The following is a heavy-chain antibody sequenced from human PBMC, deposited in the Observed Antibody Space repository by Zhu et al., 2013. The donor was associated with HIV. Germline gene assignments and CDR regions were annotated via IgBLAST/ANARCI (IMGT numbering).Heavy chain of an antibody. V-gene: IGHV1-8*01. CDR2: MNPNSGNT. J-gene: IGHJ6*03. Sequence: QVQLVQSGAEVKKPGASVKVSCKASGYTFTSYDINWVRQATGQGLEWMGWMNPNSGNTGYAQKFQGRVTMTRNTSISTAYMELSSLRSEDTAVYYCARHPYYSRSSAGSRGYMDVWGKGTTVTVSS. CDR3: ARHPYYSRSSAGSRGYMDV. CDR1: GYTFTSYD. D-gene: IGHD6-6*01.